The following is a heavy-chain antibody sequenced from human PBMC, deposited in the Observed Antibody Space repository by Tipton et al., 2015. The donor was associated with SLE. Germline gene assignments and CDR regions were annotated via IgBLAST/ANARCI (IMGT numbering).Heavy chain of an antibody. CDR3: ARGAKERITLVRVRPYYFDY. J-gene: IGHJ4*01. Sequence: TLSLTCTVSGGSINSYYWTWVRQPAGKGLEWIGHFHSSGILNYNPSLKSRVTMPGDTSKNQLSLKLNSVTAADTAVYYCARGAKERITLVRVRPYYFDYWGQGSLVTVSS. D-gene: IGHD3-10*01. V-gene: IGHV4-4*07. CDR2: FHSSGIL. CDR1: GGSINSYY.